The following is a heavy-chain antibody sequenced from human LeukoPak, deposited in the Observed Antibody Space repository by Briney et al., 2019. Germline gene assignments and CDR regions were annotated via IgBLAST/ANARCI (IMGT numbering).Heavy chain of an antibody. Sequence: SQTRSLTCAISGDSVSSTGAAWNWIRQSPSRGLEWLGRTHYRSKWSTDYATSLKGRINIYPDTSKNPSSLQLNSVTPEDTAVYYCVREGGRYGGYDLDYWGQGALATVSS. V-gene: IGHV6-1*01. J-gene: IGHJ4*02. CDR1: GDSVSSTGAA. D-gene: IGHD5-12*01. CDR3: VREGGRYGGYDLDY. CDR2: THYRSKWST.